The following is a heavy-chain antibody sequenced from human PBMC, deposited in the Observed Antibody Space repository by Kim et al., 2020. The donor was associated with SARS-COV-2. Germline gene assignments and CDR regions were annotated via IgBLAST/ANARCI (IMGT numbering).Heavy chain of an antibody. CDR2: T. J-gene: IGHJ4*02. CDR3: ARLGPETPFDY. D-gene: IGHD1-26*01. Sequence: TSYAQKFQDQVTMTRDTSTSTVYMELSSLRSEDTAVYYCARLGPETPFDYWGQGTLVTVSS. V-gene: IGHV1-46*01.